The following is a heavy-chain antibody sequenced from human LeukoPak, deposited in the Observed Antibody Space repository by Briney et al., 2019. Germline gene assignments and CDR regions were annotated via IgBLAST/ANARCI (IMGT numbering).Heavy chain of an antibody. CDR2: INSDGSST. D-gene: IGHD6-6*01. Sequence: GSLRLSFAGSGFTFRRFLVDWVRQAPGEGLVWVSRINSDGSSTSYADSVKGRFTISRDNAKNTLYLQMNSLRAEDTAVYYCARDRSIASDYWGQGTLVTVSS. V-gene: IGHV3-74*01. J-gene: IGHJ4*02. CDR3: ARDRSIASDY. CDR1: GFTFRRFL.